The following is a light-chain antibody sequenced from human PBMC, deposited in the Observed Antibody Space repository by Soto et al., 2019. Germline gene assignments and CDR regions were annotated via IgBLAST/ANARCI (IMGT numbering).Light chain of an antibody. J-gene: IGKJ2*03. CDR2: KAS. CDR1: QSIGNW. Sequence: DIQMTQSPSTLSASVGDRVTFTCRARQSIGNWLAWYQQKPGKAPKLLIYKASNLESGVPSRFSGSGSGTDFTLTISNLQPDDVATYYGQHYNNYSGFGQGTKLEIK. CDR3: QHYNNYSG. V-gene: IGKV1-5*03.